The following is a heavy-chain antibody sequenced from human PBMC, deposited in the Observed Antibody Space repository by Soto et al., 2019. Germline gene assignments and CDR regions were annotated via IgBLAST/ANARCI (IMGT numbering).Heavy chain of an antibody. D-gene: IGHD2-15*01. CDR3: ARARGGYIYY. V-gene: IGHV4-59*01. CDR2: IYYSGST. J-gene: IGHJ4*02. Sequence: PSETLSLTCTVSGVSISSYYWSWIRQPPGKGLEWIGYIYYSGSTNYNPSHKSRVTISVDTSKNQFSLKLSSVTAADTAVYYCARARGGYIYYWGQGTLVTVSS. CDR1: GVSISSYY.